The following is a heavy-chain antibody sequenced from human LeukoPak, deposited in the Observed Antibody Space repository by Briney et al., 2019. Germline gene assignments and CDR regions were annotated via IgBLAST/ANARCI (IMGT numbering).Heavy chain of an antibody. D-gene: IGHD4-17*01. V-gene: IGHV1-18*01. J-gene: IGHJ4*01. CDR3: ARDRVGGDLTGVSLY. CDR1: GYPFDNFG. Sequence: GASVKVSCKASGYPFDNFGLTWVRQAPGQGFEWMGWISAYNGNTHYAQKFRGRLTLTTETSTSTAYLELRSLKSDDTAVYYCARDRVGGDLTGVSLYWGQGTLVTVSS. CDR2: ISAYNGNT.